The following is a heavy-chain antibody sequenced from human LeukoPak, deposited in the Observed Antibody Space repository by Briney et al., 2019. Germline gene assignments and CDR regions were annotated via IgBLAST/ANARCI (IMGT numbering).Heavy chain of an antibody. Sequence: SQTLSLTCSVSGGSISSGAYYWSWIRQHPGKGLEWIGNIYYGGNSYYNPSLKSRVTISVDMSKNQFSLKLTAVTAADTAVYYCARDLTSYYYDSSRDDAFDIWGQGTMVTVSS. CDR2: IYYGGNS. D-gene: IGHD3-22*01. CDR3: ARDLTSYYYDSSRDDAFDI. V-gene: IGHV4-31*03. J-gene: IGHJ3*02. CDR1: GGSISSGAYY.